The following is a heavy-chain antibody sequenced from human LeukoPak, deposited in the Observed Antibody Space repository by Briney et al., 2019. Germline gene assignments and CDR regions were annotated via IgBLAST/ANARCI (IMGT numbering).Heavy chain of an antibody. V-gene: IGHV3-9*01. D-gene: IGHD6-13*01. CDR2: ISWNSGSI. Sequence: GGSLRLSCAASGFTFSSYGMHWVRQAPGKGLEWVSGISWNSGSIGYADSVKGRFTISRDNAKNSLYLQMNSPRPEDTALYYCAKDLLRYSSSWLFDYWGRGTLVTVSS. CDR3: AKDLLRYSSSWLFDY. CDR1: GFTFSSYG. J-gene: IGHJ4*02.